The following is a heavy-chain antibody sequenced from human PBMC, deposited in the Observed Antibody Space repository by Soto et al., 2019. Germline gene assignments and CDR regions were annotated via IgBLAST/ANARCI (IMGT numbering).Heavy chain of an antibody. CDR1: GFTFSHNG. CDR2: ISYDGSKK. V-gene: IGHV3-30*18. Sequence: QVQLGESGGGVVQPGRSLRLSCAASGFTFSHNGMHWVRQAPGKGLEWVADISYDGSKKYYADSVKGRFTISRDNSKSTLYLQINSLRPEDTAVYYCAKDRVESGLGEVDYWGQGTLVTVSS. D-gene: IGHD3-16*01. CDR3: AKDRVESGLGEVDY. J-gene: IGHJ4*02.